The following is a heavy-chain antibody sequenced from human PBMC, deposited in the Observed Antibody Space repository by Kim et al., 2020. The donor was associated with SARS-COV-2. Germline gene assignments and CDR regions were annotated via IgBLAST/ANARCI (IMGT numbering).Heavy chain of an antibody. J-gene: IGHJ6*02. Sequence: GESLKISCKGSGYSFTSYWIGWVRQMPGKGLEWMGIIYPGDSDTRYSPSFQGQVTLSADKSISTAYLQWSSLTASDTAMYYCARHRFSYSGSYYYYYGMDVWGQGTTVTVSS. V-gene: IGHV5-51*01. D-gene: IGHD1-26*01. CDR1: GYSFTSYW. CDR3: ARHRFSYSGSYYYYYGMDV. CDR2: IYPGDSDT.